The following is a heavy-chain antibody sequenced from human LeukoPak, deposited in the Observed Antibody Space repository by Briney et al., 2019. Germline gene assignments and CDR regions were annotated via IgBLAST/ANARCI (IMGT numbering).Heavy chain of an antibody. J-gene: IGHJ5*02. Sequence: SQTLSLTCAISGASVSGSASWNWIRPSPSRGLEWLGRTYYRSKWYSEYATSVKSRISISADTSENQFSLQLNSVIPEDTAVYYCARDPDSSNEWGPFDPWGQGTLVTVSS. V-gene: IGHV6-1*01. D-gene: IGHD1-1*01. CDR1: GASVSGSAS. CDR3: ARDPDSSNEWGPFDP. CDR2: TYYRSKWYS.